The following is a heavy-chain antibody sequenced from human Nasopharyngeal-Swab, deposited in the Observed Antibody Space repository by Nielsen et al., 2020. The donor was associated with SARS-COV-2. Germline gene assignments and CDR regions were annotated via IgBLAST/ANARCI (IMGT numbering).Heavy chain of an antibody. CDR1: GFTFSSYA. D-gene: IGHD3-22*01. CDR3: ANYDSSGYLIDY. J-gene: IGHJ4*02. V-gene: IGHV3-23*01. CDR2: ISGSGGST. Sequence: GGSLRLSCAASGFTFSSYAMSWVRQAPGKGLEWVSAISGSGGSTYYADSVKGRFTISRDNSKNTLYLQMNSLRAEDTAVYYCANYDSSGYLIDYWGQGTLGTVSS.